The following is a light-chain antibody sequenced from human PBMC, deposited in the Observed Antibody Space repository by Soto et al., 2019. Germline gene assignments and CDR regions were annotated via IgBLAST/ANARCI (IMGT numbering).Light chain of an antibody. V-gene: IGKV1-5*01. Sequence: DIQMTQSPSTLSASVGDRVTITCRPSQSISSWLAWYQQKLGRAPRLLIYDASSLESGVPSRFSGSGYGTEFTLTISSLQPDDFATYYCQQYNTYSSLTFGGGTKVDIK. CDR3: QQYNTYSSLT. CDR2: DAS. CDR1: QSISSW. J-gene: IGKJ4*01.